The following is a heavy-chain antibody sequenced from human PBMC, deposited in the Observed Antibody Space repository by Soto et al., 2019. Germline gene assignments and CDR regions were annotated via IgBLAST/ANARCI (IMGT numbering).Heavy chain of an antibody. V-gene: IGHV1-46*01. CDR2: INAGGGNT. Sequence: ASVKVSCKASGYSFTNYDMHWVRQAPGQGLEWMGTINAGGGNTNYAQRFQGRVTMTTDTSTSTVYMELSSLRSEDTAVYYCTRRYGSAIDYWGQG. CDR1: GYSFTNYD. D-gene: IGHD1-26*01. J-gene: IGHJ4*02. CDR3: TRRYGSAIDY.